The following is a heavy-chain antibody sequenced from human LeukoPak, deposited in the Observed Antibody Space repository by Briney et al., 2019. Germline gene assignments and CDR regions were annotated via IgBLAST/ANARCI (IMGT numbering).Heavy chain of an antibody. CDR2: INPSGGST. V-gene: IGHV1-46*01. CDR3: ARGVGVVINKTWGWFDP. D-gene: IGHD3-3*01. J-gene: IGHJ5*02. Sequence: ASVKVSCKASGYTFTSYYMHWVRQAPGQGLEWMGIINPSGGSTSYAQKFQGRVTMTRDTSTSTVYMELSSLRSEDTAVYYCARGVGVVINKTWGWFDPWGQGTLVTVSS. CDR1: GYTFTSYY.